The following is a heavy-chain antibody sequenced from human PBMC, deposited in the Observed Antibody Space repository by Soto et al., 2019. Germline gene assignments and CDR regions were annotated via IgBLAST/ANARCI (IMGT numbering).Heavy chain of an antibody. Sequence: AGGPMRVSCGASGFTFSNYAMSWVRQAPGKGLEWVSAISGSGGSTYYADSVKGRFTISRDNSKNTAYLQMSSLRPEDTAVYYCVKGEYYYDGSAYYPFDYWGQGRMVTVSS. D-gene: IGHD3-22*01. CDR2: ISGSGGST. V-gene: IGHV3-23*01. J-gene: IGHJ4*02. CDR1: GFTFSNYA. CDR3: VKGEYYYDGSAYYPFDY.